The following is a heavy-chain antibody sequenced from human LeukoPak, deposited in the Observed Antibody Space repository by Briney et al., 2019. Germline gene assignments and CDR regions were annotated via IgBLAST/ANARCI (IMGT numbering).Heavy chain of an antibody. Sequence: GGSLRLSCAASGFIFSSYSMNWVRQAPGKGLEWVSYISSSSDTIHYADSVKGRFTISRDNAKRSLFLQMNSLTDAGTAVYYCARGHHNSGWYGGIDYWGQGILVTVSS. V-gene: IGHV3-48*02. D-gene: IGHD6-19*01. CDR3: ARGHHNSGWYGGIDY. J-gene: IGHJ4*02. CDR1: GFIFSSYS. CDR2: ISSSSDTI.